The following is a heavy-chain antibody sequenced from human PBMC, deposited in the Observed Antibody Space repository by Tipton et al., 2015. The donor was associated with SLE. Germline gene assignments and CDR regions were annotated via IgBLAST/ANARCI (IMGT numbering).Heavy chain of an antibody. D-gene: IGHD1/OR15-1a*01. J-gene: IGHJ4*02. CDR3: AKFEKTTDFYLDS. V-gene: IGHV3-23*04. Sequence: QPVQSGGGLIQSGGSLRLSCATSGFTFSSYALSWVRRAPGKGLEWVSAISGGGGSTYYADFVKGRFSISIDKSKKTLFLQMNSLRVDDTATYYCAKFEKTTDFYLDSWGQGTLVSVSS. CDR2: ISGGGGST. CDR1: GFTFSSYA.